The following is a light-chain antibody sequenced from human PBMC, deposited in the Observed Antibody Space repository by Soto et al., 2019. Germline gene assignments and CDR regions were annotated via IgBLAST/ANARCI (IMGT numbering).Light chain of an antibody. V-gene: IGKV1-9*01. CDR3: QQSYSTPFT. J-gene: IGKJ2*01. CDR2: SAS. CDR1: QAIGSY. Sequence: IQLTQSPSSLSASVGDTVTITCRASQAIGSYFAWYQQRPGTAPKLLIYSASTLHSGVPSRFSGSGSGTDFTLTISSLQPEDFATYYCQQSYSTPFTFGQGTKLE.